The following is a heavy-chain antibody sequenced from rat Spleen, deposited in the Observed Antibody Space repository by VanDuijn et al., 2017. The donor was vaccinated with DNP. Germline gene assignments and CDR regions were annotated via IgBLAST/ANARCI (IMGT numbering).Heavy chain of an antibody. D-gene: IGHD1-12*03. CDR3: ARGNDGYYPDWYFDF. J-gene: IGHJ1*01. Sequence: EVQLQESGPGLVKPSQSLSLTCSVTAYSITTNYWGWLRKFPGNKMEWVGHIRYSGSTSYNPSLKSRISISRDTSKNQFFLQLNSVTTEDTATYYCARGNDGYYPDWYFDFWGPGTMVTVSS. V-gene: IGHV3-1*01. CDR2: IRYSGST. CDR1: AYSITTNY.